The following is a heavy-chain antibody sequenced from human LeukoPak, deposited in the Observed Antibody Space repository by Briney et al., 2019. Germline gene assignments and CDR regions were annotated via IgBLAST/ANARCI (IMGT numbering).Heavy chain of an antibody. V-gene: IGHV5-10-1*01. CDR2: IDPSDSFN. CDR3: ARWGVKVSFDY. J-gene: IGHJ4*02. CDR1: GYSFTSYW. Sequence: GESLRTSCKGSGYSFTSYWISWVRQMPGKGLEWMGRIDPSDSFNNYRPSLQGHVTISVDKSISTAYLQWSSLKASDTAMYYCARWGVKVSFDYWGQGTLVTVSS. D-gene: IGHD3-16*01.